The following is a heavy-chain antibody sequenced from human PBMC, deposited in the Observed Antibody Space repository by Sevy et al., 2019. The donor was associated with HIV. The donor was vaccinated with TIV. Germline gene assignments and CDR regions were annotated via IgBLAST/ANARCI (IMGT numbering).Heavy chain of an antibody. CDR3: ARARVPSQHNVNPRLFFDY. CDR1: GFTLNSYA. Sequence: GGSLRLSCAASGFTLNSYAMHWVRQTPVRGLEWMAVISYDGKDTYYEDSVKGRFNISKDRSKNTQYWQMNSLRTEDTALYYCARARVPSQHNVNPRLFFDYWGQGTVVTVSS. J-gene: IGHJ4*02. V-gene: IGHV3-30*04. CDR2: ISYDGKDT.